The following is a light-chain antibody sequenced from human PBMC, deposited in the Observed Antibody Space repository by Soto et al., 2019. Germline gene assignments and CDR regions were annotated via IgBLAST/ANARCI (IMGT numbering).Light chain of an antibody. Sequence: EIVLTQSPATLSLSPGERATLSCRASQSVSSYLAWYQQKPGQAPRLLIYDASNRATGIPARFSGSGSGTDFTLTICSLEPEDFAVYYCQQRSHCSSTFGGGTKVEI. J-gene: IGKJ4*02. V-gene: IGKV3-11*01. CDR2: DAS. CDR3: QQRSHCSST. CDR1: QSVSSY.